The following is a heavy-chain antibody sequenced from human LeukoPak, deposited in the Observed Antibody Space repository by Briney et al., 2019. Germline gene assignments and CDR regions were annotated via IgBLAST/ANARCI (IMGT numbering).Heavy chain of an antibody. CDR1: GDSNSSFY. J-gene: IGHJ4*02. V-gene: IGHV4-59*01. CDR3: ARGSPDTPFDY. Sequence: SETLSLICTVSGDSNSSFYWSWIRQPPGKGLEWIAYMYYSGSTNYNPSLKSRVTISVDTSKSQFSLKLSSVTAADTAVYYCARGSPDTPFDYWGQGTLVTVSS. D-gene: IGHD2-15*01. CDR2: MYYSGST.